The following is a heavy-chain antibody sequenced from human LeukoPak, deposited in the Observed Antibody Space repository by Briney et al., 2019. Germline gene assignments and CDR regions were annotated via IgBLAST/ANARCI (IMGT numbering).Heavy chain of an antibody. CDR1: GYTFSSYV. CDR2: MNPNSGNT. Sequence: GSSVKASCKASGYTFSSYVINWVRQATGQRLEWMGWMNPNSGNTGYAQRFQGRVTMTRNTSISTAYMELSSLRSEDTAVYYCARLTRFGGSFDYWGQGTLVTVSS. D-gene: IGHD3-10*02. J-gene: IGHJ4*02. V-gene: IGHV1-8*01. CDR3: ARLTRFGGSFDY.